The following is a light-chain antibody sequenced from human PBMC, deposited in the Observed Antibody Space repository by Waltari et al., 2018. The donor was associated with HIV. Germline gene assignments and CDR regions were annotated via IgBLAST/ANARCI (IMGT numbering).Light chain of an antibody. CDR1: PSVLYSSNNKNY. V-gene: IGKV4-1*01. CDR2: WAS. J-gene: IGKJ4*01. Sequence: DIVMHQSPDSLAVSLGERATINCKSSPSVLYSSNNKNYLTWYQQKPGQPPKLLIYWASTQESGVPDRFSGSGSGTDFTLTISSLQAEDVAVYYCQQYYSTPLTFGGGTKVEIK. CDR3: QQYYSTPLT.